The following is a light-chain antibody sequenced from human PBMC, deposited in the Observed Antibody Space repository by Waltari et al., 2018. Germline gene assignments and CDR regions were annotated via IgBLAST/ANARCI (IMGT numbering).Light chain of an antibody. CDR3: QARGNNDVV. Sequence: ALTQPPSVSVSPGQTATITCSGDKLGNTYVSWYQQPSGQPPLLVIYEDSRRPSGIPGRFSGDNSGNTATLTIGDTQSVDEADYFCQARGNNDVVFGGGTKVTVL. CDR1: KLGNTY. V-gene: IGLV3-1*01. CDR2: EDS. J-gene: IGLJ3*02.